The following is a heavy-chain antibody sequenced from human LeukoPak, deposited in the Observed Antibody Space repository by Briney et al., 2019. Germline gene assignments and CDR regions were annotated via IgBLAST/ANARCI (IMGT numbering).Heavy chain of an antibody. V-gene: IGHV3-33*06. CDR3: VKDESLSRGGSLYH. CDR1: GFIFNNYG. D-gene: IGHD6-25*01. CDR2: IWYDGNNK. J-gene: IGHJ5*02. Sequence: GGSLRLSCAASGFIFNNYGMHWVRQAPGKGLEWLAVIWYDGNNKNYADSVKGRFTISRDNSKNTVYLQMNSLRAEDTAVYYCVKDESLSRGGSLYHWGPGILVTVSS.